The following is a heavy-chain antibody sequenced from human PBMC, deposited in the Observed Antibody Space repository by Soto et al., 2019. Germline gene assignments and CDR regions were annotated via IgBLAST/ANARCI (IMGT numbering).Heavy chain of an antibody. Sequence: QVQLQQWGAGLLKPSETLSLTCAVNSESLSGYYWSWIRQSPGKGLAWIGEIDGSGNTNYSPSLRSRVAMSVDTAKNHFSLNLHSVSAADTAAYYCVGARGRLVGFDYWGQGTLVTVSS. J-gene: IGHJ4*02. CDR3: VGARGRLVGFDY. CDR1: SESLSGYY. D-gene: IGHD1-26*01. CDR2: IDGSGNT. V-gene: IGHV4-34*01.